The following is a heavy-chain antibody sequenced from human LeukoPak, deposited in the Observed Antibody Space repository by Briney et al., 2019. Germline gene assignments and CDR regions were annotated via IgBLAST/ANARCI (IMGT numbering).Heavy chain of an antibody. J-gene: IGHJ4*02. CDR2: IKQDGSVE. D-gene: IGHD3-10*01. V-gene: IGHV3-7*01. Sequence: GGSLRLSCAASGFTFENYWVSWVRQAPGKGPEWVAHIKQDGSVEHYLDSVKGRFTISRDNAKNSVILQLTSLRAEDTAVYYCARWAGVTDYWGQGTLVTVSS. CDR3: ARWAGVTDY. CDR1: GFTFENYW.